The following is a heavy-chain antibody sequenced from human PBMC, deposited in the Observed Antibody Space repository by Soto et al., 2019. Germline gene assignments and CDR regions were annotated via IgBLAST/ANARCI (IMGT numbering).Heavy chain of an antibody. V-gene: IGHV1-2*04. D-gene: IGHD6-19*01. Sequence: QVQLVQSGAEVKKPGASVKVSCKASGYTFTGYYMHWVRQAPGQGLEWMGWINPNSGGTNYAQKFQGWVTMTRDTSISTAYMELSRLRSDDTAVYYCARSVAGRGVYYDYGMDVWGQGTTVTVSS. J-gene: IGHJ6*02. CDR3: ARSVAGRGVYYDYGMDV. CDR1: GYTFTGYY. CDR2: INPNSGGT.